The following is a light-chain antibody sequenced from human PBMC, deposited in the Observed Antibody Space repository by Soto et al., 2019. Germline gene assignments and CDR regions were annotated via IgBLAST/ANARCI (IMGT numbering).Light chain of an antibody. CDR3: QQYNTWPRT. Sequence: EIVMTQSPVTLSVSPGEGATLSCRASQSVAKRLAWYQQKPGQAPRLLIYRTSSRDTRVPARFSGSGSGTELTLTISRLQSEDSAVYYCQQYNTWPRTFGQGTKLEIK. J-gene: IGKJ2*01. CDR2: RTS. V-gene: IGKV3-15*01. CDR1: QSVAKR.